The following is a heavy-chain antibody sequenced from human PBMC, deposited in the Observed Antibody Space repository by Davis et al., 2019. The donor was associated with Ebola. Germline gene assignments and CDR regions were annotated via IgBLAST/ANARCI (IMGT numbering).Heavy chain of an antibody. Sequence: AASVKVSCKASGYTFTRYGISWVRQAPGQGLEWMGWISAYNGNTNYAQNLQGRVTMTTDTSTSPAYMEVRSLRYDATAVYYCARAVTMVLPSGWIDPWGQGTLVTVSS. D-gene: IGHD3-10*01. CDR3: ARAVTMVLPSGWIDP. CDR1: GYTFTRYG. CDR2: ISAYNGNT. V-gene: IGHV1-18*01. J-gene: IGHJ5*02.